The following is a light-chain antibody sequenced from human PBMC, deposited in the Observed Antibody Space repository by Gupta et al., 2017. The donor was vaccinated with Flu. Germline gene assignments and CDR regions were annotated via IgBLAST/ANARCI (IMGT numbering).Light chain of an antibody. CDR1: QGIRDN. V-gene: IGKV1-17*01. J-gene: IGKJ3*01. Sequence: DILMTQSPSSLSASVGDTVTITCRASQGIRDNLGWYQQKPGKAPRRLIYAASNWQSGVPSRFCGSGFGKKFPLTISSRQQEDFAAYYYRQHEIYPLFTFGHGTVVDIK. CDR2: AAS. CDR3: RQHEIYPLFT.